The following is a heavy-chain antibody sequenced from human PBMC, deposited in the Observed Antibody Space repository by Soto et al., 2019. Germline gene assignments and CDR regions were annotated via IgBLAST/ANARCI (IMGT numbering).Heavy chain of an antibody. CDR1: GFSLSTSGVG. J-gene: IGHJ4*02. CDR3: ALQGSGWYYFDY. V-gene: IGHV2-5*01. CDR2: IYWNDDK. D-gene: IGHD6-19*01. Sequence: QITLKESGPTLVKPTQTLTLTCTFSGFSLSTSGVGVGWIRQPPGKALEWLALIYWNDDKRYSPSLKSRLTITKDTSKNQVVLTMTSMDPVDTATYYCALQGSGWYYFDYWGQGTLVTVSS.